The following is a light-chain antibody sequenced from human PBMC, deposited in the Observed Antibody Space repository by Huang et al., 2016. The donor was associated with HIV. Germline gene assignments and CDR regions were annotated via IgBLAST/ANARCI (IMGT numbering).Light chain of an antibody. Sequence: DINMTQSPSSLSSSVGDRVTITCRASQDIRNYLAWYQQKPGTAPKLLISAASTLQSGVPSRFSGSGSGTDFTLTIGSLQPKDVATYYCQKYNSAPYTFGQGTKLEIK. J-gene: IGKJ2*01. V-gene: IGKV1-27*01. CDR1: QDIRNY. CDR2: AAS. CDR3: QKYNSAPYT.